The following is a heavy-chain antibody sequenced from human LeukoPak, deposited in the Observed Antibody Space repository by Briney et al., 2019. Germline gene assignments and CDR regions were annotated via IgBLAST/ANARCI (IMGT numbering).Heavy chain of an antibody. CDR2: ISWNSGSI. V-gene: IGHV3-9*01. J-gene: IGHJ1*01. D-gene: IGHD2-21*02. CDR3: AKSNCGGDCFAEYFQH. CDR1: GFTFDDYA. Sequence: GGSLRPSCAASGFTFDDYAMHWVRQAPGKGLEWVSGISWNSGSIGYADSVKGRFTISRDNAKNSLYLQMNSLRAEDTALYYCAKSNCGGDCFAEYFQHWGQGTLVTVSS.